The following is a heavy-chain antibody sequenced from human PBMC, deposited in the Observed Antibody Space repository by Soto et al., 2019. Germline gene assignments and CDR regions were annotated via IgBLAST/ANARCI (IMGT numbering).Heavy chain of an antibody. CDR1: GYSISNTNW. D-gene: IGHD1-26*01. J-gene: IGHJ4*02. CDR2: IYYSGST. CDR3: ARMGIVGATTLDY. V-gene: IGHV4-28*01. Sequence: QVQLQESGPGLVKPSDTLSLTCAVSGYSISNTNWWGWIRQPPGKGLEWIGYIYYSGSTYYNPSLKSRATXSXDXXKNQFSLKLSSVTAVDTAVYYCARMGIVGATTLDYWGQGTLVTVSS.